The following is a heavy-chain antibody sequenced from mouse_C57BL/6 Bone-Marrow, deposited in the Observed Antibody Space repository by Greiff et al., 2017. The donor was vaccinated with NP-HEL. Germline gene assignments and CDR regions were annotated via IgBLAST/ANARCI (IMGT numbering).Heavy chain of an antibody. J-gene: IGHJ3*01. CDR2: INPGSGGT. V-gene: IGHV1-54*01. CDR3: ARSVSDGYYAWFAY. D-gene: IGHD2-3*01. Sequence: QVQLKQSGAELVRPGTSVKVSCKASGYAFTNYLIEWVKQRPGQGLEWIGVINPGSGGTNYNEKFKGKATLTADKSSSTAYMQLSSLTSEDSAVYFCARSVSDGYYAWFAYWGQGTLVTVSA. CDR1: GYAFTNYL.